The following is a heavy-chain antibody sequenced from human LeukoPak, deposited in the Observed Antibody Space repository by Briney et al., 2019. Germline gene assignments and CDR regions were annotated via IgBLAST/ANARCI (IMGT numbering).Heavy chain of an antibody. CDR3: VRDNGGEHL. Sequence: GGSLRLSCAASGYTFGSYWMYWVRQAPGKGLVWVSRINNDGSSTTYADSVKGRFTISRDNAKNTLYLQMNSLRDDDTAVYYCVRDNGGEHLWGQGTLVTVSS. CDR2: INNDGSST. V-gene: IGHV3-74*01. J-gene: IGHJ4*02. D-gene: IGHD3-16*01. CDR1: GYTFGSYW.